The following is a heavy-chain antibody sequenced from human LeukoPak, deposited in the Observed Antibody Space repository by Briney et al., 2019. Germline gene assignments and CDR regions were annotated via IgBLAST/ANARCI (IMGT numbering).Heavy chain of an antibody. CDR2: IGGSSRGNAI. D-gene: IGHD1-26*01. J-gene: IGHJ4*02. Sequence: GGSLRLSCAASGFTFSSHEMNWVRQAPGKGLEWISYIGGSSRGNAISYADSVKGRFTISRDNAKNSLYLQMNSLRVEDTALYYCARDEVGAGVTDYWGQGTLVTVSS. CDR3: ARDEVGAGVTDY. V-gene: IGHV3-48*03. CDR1: GFTFSSHE.